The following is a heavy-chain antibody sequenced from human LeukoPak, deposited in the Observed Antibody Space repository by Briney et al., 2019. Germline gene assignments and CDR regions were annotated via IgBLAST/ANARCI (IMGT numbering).Heavy chain of an antibody. V-gene: IGHV1-69*06. J-gene: IGHJ6*03. CDR1: GGTFSSYA. CDR3: ARAPLERRYFDRYYHYYMDV. CDR2: IIPIFGTA. D-gene: IGHD3-9*01. Sequence: SVKVSCKASGGTFSSYAISWVRQAPGQGLEWMGGIIPIFGTANYAQKLQGRVTITADKSTSTAYMELSSLRAEDTAVYYCARAPLERRYFDRYYHYYMDVWGKGTTVTISS.